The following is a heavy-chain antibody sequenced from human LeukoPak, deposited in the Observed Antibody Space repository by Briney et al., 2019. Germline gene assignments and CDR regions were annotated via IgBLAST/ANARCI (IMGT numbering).Heavy chain of an antibody. CDR3: ATHLSPQYSGYGEAHAFDI. D-gene: IGHD5-12*01. J-gene: IGHJ3*02. V-gene: IGHV3-23*01. CDR2: ISGSGGST. Sequence: SGGSLRLSCAASGFTFSSYAMSWVRQAPGKGLEWVSAISGSGGSTYYADSVKGRFTISRDNSKNTLYLQMNSLRAEDTAVYYCATHLSPQYSGYGEAHAFDIWGQGTMVTVSS. CDR1: GFTFSSYA.